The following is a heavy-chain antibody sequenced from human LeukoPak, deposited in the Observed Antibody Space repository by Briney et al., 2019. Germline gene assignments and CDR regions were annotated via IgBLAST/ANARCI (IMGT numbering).Heavy chain of an antibody. CDR2: INHSGST. CDR3: ATYKYDYVWGNQHFDY. D-gene: IGHD3-16*01. J-gene: IGHJ4*02. CDR1: GDFFSGYY. V-gene: IGHV4-34*01. Sequence: SETLSLTCAVYGDFFSGYYWSWIRQPPGKGLEWIGEINHSGSTNYNPSLKSRVTISLDTSKNQFSLKLSSVTAADTAVYYCATYKYDYVWGNQHFDYWGQGTLVAVSS.